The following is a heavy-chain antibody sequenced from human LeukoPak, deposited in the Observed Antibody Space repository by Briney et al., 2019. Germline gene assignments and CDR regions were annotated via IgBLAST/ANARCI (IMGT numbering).Heavy chain of an antibody. D-gene: IGHD1-26*01. J-gene: IGHJ6*02. CDR1: GFTFSSYA. V-gene: IGHV3-23*01. CDR3: ARVSGSYLPMDV. CDR2: ISGSGGST. Sequence: GGSLRLSCAASGFTFSSYAMSWVRQAPGKGLEWVSAISGSGGSTYYADSVKGRFTISRDNAKNSLYLQMNSLRAEDTAVYYCARVSGSYLPMDVWGQGTTVTVPS.